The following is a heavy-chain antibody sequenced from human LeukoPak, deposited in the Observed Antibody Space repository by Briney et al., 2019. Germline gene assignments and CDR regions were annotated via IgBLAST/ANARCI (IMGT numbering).Heavy chain of an antibody. V-gene: IGHV4-59*01. CDR3: ARAPSGYCSGGSCYAFGDIDY. CDR1: GGSISSYY. D-gene: IGHD2-15*01. CDR2: IHYSGST. J-gene: IGHJ4*02. Sequence: SETLSLTCTVSGGSISSYYWNWIRQSPGKGLEWIGYIHYSGSTNYNPSLKSRVTISADTSKNQYSLKLIPVTAADTAVYYCARAPSGYCSGGSCYAFGDIDYWGQGTLVTVSS.